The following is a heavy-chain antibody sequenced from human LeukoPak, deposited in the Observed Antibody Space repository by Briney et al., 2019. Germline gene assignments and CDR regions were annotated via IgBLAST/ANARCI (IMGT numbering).Heavy chain of an antibody. CDR2: MNPNSGNT. D-gene: IGHD2-2*01. CDR3: ARGQGGIVVVPAALTEGNWFDP. Sequence: ASVKVSCKASGYTFTSYDINWVRQATGQGLEWMGWMNPNSGNTGYAQKFQGRVTMTRNTSISTAYMELSSLRSEDTAVYYRARGQGGIVVVPAALTEGNWFDPWGQGTLVTVSS. J-gene: IGHJ5*02. V-gene: IGHV1-8*01. CDR1: GYTFTSYD.